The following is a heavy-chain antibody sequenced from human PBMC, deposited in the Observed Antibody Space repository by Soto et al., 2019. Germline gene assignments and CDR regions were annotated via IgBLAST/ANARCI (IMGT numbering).Heavy chain of an antibody. Sequence: PSETLSLTCAVYGGSFSGYYWSWIRQPPGKGLEWIGEINHSGSTNYNPSLKSRVTISVDTSKNQFSLKLSSVTAADTAVYYCARGPSKGYCSGGSCYSIRLIAFDIWGQGTMVTVSS. CDR2: INHSGST. J-gene: IGHJ3*02. CDR3: ARGPSKGYCSGGSCYSIRLIAFDI. V-gene: IGHV4-34*01. D-gene: IGHD2-15*01. CDR1: GGSFSGYY.